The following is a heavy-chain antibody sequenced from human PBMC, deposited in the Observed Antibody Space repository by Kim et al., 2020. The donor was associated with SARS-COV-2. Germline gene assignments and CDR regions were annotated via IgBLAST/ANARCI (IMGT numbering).Heavy chain of an antibody. CDR1: GYTFITYW. D-gene: IGHD3-10*02. CDR2: IDPSDSYT. CDR3: ARLTMSGFTTNAFDI. V-gene: IGHV5-10-1*01. J-gene: IGHJ3*02. Sequence: GESLKISCKGSGYTFITYWISWVRQMPGKGLEWMGRIDPSDSYTNYSPSFQGHVTISADKSISTANLQWSSLKASDTAMYYCARLTMSGFTTNAFDIWGQGTMVSVSS.